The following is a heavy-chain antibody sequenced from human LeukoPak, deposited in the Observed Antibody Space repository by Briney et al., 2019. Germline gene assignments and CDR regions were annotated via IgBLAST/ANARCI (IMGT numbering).Heavy chain of an antibody. Sequence: SETLSLTCTVSGGSISTYYWSWIRQPPGKGLEWIGYIHYSGSTNYNPSLKSRVTISVDTSKNQFSLKLSSVTAADTAVYYCARGYCSSTSCYTGDYWGQGTLVTVSS. J-gene: IGHJ4*02. CDR1: GGSISTYY. CDR2: IHYSGST. CDR3: ARGYCSSTSCYTGDY. D-gene: IGHD2-2*02. V-gene: IGHV4-59*01.